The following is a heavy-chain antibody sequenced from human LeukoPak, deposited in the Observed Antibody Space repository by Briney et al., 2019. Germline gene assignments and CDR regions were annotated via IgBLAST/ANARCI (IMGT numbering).Heavy chain of an antibody. J-gene: IGHJ4*02. CDR1: GFTFSSYG. D-gene: IGHD3-22*01. Sequence: LPGRSLRLSCAASGFTFSSYGMHWVRQAPGKGLVWVSRIDNAGSITTYADSVKGRFTISRDNAENTLYLQMNCLRVEDTAVYYCVRSAFHAGSGNYYDYWGQGTLVTVSS. V-gene: IGHV3-74*03. CDR2: IDNAGSIT. CDR3: VRSAFHAGSGNYYDY.